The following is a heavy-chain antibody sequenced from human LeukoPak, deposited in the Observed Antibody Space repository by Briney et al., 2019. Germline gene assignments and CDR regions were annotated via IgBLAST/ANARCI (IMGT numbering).Heavy chain of an antibody. V-gene: IGHV3-21*01. J-gene: IGHJ4*02. CDR2: ISSSSSYI. D-gene: IGHD3-22*01. CDR1: GFTFSSYS. CDR3: ARDWMDYDSSGYYGRHFDY. Sequence: PGGSLRLSCAASGFTFSSYSMNWVRQAPGKGLEWVSSISSSSSYIYYADSVKGRFTISRDNAKNSLYLQISSLRAEDTAVYYCARDWMDYDSSGYYGRHFDYWGQGTLVTVSS.